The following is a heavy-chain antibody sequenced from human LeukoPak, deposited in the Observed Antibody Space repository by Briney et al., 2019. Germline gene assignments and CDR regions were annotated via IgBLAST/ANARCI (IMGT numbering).Heavy chain of an antibody. J-gene: IGHJ4*02. CDR1: GFTFSSYG. Sequence: PGGSLRLSCAASGFTFSSYGMHWVRQAPGKGLEWVAVISYDGSNKYYADSVKGRFTISRDNSKNTLYLQMNSPRAEDTAVYYCAKGRSMVRGVIGLLDYWGQGTLVTVSS. V-gene: IGHV3-30*18. CDR3: AKGRSMVRGVIGLLDY. CDR2: ISYDGSNK. D-gene: IGHD3-10*01.